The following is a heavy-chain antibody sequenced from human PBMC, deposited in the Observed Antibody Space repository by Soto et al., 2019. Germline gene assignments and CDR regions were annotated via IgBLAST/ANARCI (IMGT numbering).Heavy chain of an antibody. CDR3: TKWDGYADV. CDR1: GFTFTNYA. V-gene: IGHV1-18*01. D-gene: IGHD2-15*01. J-gene: IGHJ6*02. Sequence: GASVKVSCKTSGFTFTNYAINWVRQAPGQGLQWMGWISAYSGDTKYAQRFQDRLTVTTDPSTTTAYMELRSLRSDDTAVYYCTKWDGYADVWGQGTTVTVSS. CDR2: ISAYSGDT.